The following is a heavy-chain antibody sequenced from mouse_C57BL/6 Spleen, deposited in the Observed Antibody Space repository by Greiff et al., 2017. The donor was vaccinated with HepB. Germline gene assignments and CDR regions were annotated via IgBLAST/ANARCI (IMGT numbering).Heavy chain of an antibody. D-gene: IGHD3-3*01. CDR3: AREGDSYAMDY. CDR2: INYDGSST. V-gene: IGHV5-16*01. CDR1: GFTFSDYY. Sequence: EVMLVESEGGLVQPGRSMKLSCTASGFTFSDYYMAWVRQVPEKGLEWVANINYDGSSTYYLDSLKSRFIISRDNAKNILYLQMSSLKSEDTATYYCAREGDSYAMDYWGQGTSVTVSS. J-gene: IGHJ4*01.